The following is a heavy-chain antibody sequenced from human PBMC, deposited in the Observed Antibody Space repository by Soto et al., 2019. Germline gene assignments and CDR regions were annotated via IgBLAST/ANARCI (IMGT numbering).Heavy chain of an antibody. Sequence: QVQLQESGPGLLKPSGTLSLTCDVSGASVSSSNWWSWVRQPPGKGLEWIGEIFHSGTTYYNPSLKSRVTILVEKSRNQFSLRLTSVTAADTAVYFCASLGTTVSAFDSWGQGTLVTVSS. V-gene: IGHV4-4*02. CDR2: IFHSGTT. J-gene: IGHJ4*02. CDR1: GASVSSSNW. CDR3: ASLGTTVSAFDS. D-gene: IGHD1-7*01.